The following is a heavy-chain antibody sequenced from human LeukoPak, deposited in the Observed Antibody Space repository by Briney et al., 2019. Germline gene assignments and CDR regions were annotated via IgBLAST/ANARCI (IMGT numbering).Heavy chain of an antibody. CDR2: VNPSGST. CDR1: GGSFSGYY. V-gene: IGHV4-34*01. Sequence: SETLSLTCAGYGGSFSGYYWTWIRQTPGKGLEGIGEVNPSGSTNYNPSLKSRVTISVDTSKNQFSLKLSSVTAADTAVYYCARGRQDVTMIVVVMTAVSYYFDVWGKGTTVTVS. D-gene: IGHD3-22*01. CDR3: ARGRQDVTMIVVVMTAVSYYFDV. J-gene: IGHJ6*03.